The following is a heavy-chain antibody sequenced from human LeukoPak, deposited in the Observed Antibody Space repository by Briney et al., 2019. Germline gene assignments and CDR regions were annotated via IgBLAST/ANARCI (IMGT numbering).Heavy chain of an antibody. CDR1: GGSFSGYY. D-gene: IGHD3-9*01. J-gene: IGHJ5*02. CDR3: AKDPVDILTGYYPVRWFDP. Sequence: ETLSLTCAVYGGSFSGYYWSWVRQAPGKGLEWVSAISGSGGSTYYADSVKGRFTISRDNSKNTLYLQMNSLRAEDTAVYYCAKDPVDILTGYYPVRWFDPWGQGTLVTVSS. CDR2: ISGSGGST. V-gene: IGHV3-23*01.